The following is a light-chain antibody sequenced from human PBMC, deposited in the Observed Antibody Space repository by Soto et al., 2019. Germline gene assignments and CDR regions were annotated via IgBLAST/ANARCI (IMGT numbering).Light chain of an antibody. J-gene: IGKJ1*01. Sequence: RMTQSPGALASSVAGVFMITFRASHDIGHELGWYQQKPGHAPKLLIFAASTLYSGVPPRFSGSGSGTLFTLTISSLDPEDFATYFCLQDYNLPRTFGQGTKVDIK. CDR2: AAS. CDR1: HDIGHE. V-gene: IGKV1-6*01. CDR3: LQDYNLPRT.